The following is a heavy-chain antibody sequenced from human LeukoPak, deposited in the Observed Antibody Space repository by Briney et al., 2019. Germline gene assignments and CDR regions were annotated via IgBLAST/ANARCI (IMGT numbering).Heavy chain of an antibody. CDR3: ARSNWNHDSRSFDY. CDR2: IYTSGST. CDR1: GGSISSYY. D-gene: IGHD1-1*01. V-gene: IGHV4-4*07. Sequence: SETLSLTCTVSGGSISSYYWSWIRQPAGKGLEWIGRIYTSGSTNYNPSLQSRVTMSADTSKNQFSLKLSSVTAADTAVYYCARSNWNHDSRSFDYWGQGTLVTVSS. J-gene: IGHJ4*02.